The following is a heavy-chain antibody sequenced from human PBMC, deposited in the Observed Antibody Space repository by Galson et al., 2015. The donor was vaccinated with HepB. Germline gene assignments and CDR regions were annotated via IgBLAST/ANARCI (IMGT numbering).Heavy chain of an antibody. CDR2: ISGSGGNT. CDR1: GFTFSSYA. Sequence: SLRLSCAASGFTFSSYAMSWVRQAPGKGLEWVSAISGSGGNTYYADSVKGRFTISRDNSKNTLYLQMNSLRAEDTAVYYCAKDRRYCSSTNCFRDFDYWGQGTLVIVSS. D-gene: IGHD2-2*01. J-gene: IGHJ4*02. CDR3: AKDRRYCSSTNCFRDFDY. V-gene: IGHV3-23*01.